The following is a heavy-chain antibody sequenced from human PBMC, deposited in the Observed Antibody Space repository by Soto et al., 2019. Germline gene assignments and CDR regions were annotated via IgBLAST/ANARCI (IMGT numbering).Heavy chain of an antibody. CDR2: IYSGGST. CDR1: GFTVSSNY. J-gene: IGHJ1*01. D-gene: IGHD3-22*01. V-gene: IGHV3-53*01. Sequence: EVQLVESGGGLIQPGGSLRLSCAASGFTVSSNYMSWVRQAPGKGLEWVSVIYSGGSTYYADSVKGRFTISRDNYKNTLYLQINSLRTEDTAVYYCARDRVESGYPEYFQHWGQGTLVNVPS. CDR3: ARDRVESGYPEYFQH.